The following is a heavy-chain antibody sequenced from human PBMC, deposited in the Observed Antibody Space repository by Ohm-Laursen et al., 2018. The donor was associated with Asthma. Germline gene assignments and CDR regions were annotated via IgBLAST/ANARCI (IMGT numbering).Heavy chain of an antibody. Sequence: TLSLTCTVSGGSISSGHYYWGWIRQLPGKGLEWIGYIYHTGNTFYTPSLNSRVTMSVDTSKNQFSLRLSSVTAADTGVYYCARDGDGFCRGGSCYTGIFDPWGPGTLVTVSS. J-gene: IGHJ5*02. CDR3: ARDGDGFCRGGSCYTGIFDP. V-gene: IGHV4-31*03. CDR2: IYHTGNT. D-gene: IGHD2-15*01. CDR1: GGSISSGHYY.